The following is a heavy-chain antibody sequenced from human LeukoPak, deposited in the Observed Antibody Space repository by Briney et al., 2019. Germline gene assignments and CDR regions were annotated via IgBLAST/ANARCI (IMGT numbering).Heavy chain of an antibody. Sequence: PGGSLRLSCAASGFTFSSYAMSWVRQAPGKGLEWVSAISGSGGSTYYADSVKGRFTISRDNSKNTLYLQMNSLRAEDTAVYYCAKHLASSGYYSIDWFDPWGQGTLVTVSS. D-gene: IGHD3-22*01. CDR1: GFTFSSYA. CDR2: ISGSGGST. CDR3: AKHLASSGYYSIDWFDP. J-gene: IGHJ5*02. V-gene: IGHV3-23*01.